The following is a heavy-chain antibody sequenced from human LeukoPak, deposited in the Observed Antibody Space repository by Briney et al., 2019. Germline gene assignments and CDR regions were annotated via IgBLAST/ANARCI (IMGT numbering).Heavy chain of an antibody. J-gene: IGHJ5*02. Sequence: SETLSLTCIVSGGSISSISSNNYHWGWIRQPPGKGLEWIGSIYYSGSTYYNPSLKSRVTISVDTSKNQFSLKLSSVTAADTALYYCARALGYCSGGSCTRGYNWFGPWGQGTLVTVPS. CDR3: ARALGYCSGGSCTRGYNWFGP. V-gene: IGHV4-39*01. CDR2: IYYSGST. CDR1: GGSISSISSNNYH. D-gene: IGHD2-15*01.